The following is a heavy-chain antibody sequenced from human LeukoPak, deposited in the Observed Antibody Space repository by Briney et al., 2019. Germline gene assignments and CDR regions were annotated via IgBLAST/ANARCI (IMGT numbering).Heavy chain of an antibody. CDR1: GFTFSSYA. V-gene: IGHV3-23*01. CDR2: ISGSGGST. Sequence: GGSLRLSCAASGFTFSSYAMSWVRQAPGKGLEWVSAISGSGGSTYYADSVKGRFTISRDNSKNTLHLQMNSLRAEDTAVYYCAKEDRITMIVVVLDAFDIWGQGTMVTVSS. D-gene: IGHD3-22*01. CDR3: AKEDRITMIVVVLDAFDI. J-gene: IGHJ3*02.